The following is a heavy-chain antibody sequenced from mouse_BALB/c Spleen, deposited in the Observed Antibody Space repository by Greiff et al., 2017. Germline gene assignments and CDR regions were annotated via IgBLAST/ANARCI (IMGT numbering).Heavy chain of an antibody. CDR1: GFTFSSFG. CDR2: ISSGSSTI. CDR3: ARGGIYGNLDY. V-gene: IGHV5-17*02. D-gene: IGHD2-1*01. J-gene: IGHJ2*01. Sequence: EVQVVESGGGLVQPGGSRKLSCAASGFTFSSFGMHWVRQAPEKGLEWVAYISSGSSTIYYADTVKGRFTISRDNPKNTLFLQMTSLRSEDTAMYYCARGGIYGNLDYWGQGTTLTVSS.